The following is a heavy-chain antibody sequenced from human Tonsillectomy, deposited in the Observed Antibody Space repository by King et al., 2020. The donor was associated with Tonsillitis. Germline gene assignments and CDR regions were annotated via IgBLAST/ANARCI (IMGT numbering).Heavy chain of an antibody. J-gene: IGHJ3*02. V-gene: IGHV3-48*03. CDR1: GFTFSSYE. CDR2: ISSSGSTI. D-gene: IGHD3-22*01. CDR3: AREGIDYYDSSGYYRVDAFDI. Sequence: VQLVESGGGLVQPGGSLRLSCAASGFTFSSYEMNWVRQAPGKGLEWVSYISSSGSTIYYADSVKGRFTISRDNAKNSLYLQMNSLRAVDTAVYYCAREGIDYYDSSGYYRVDAFDIWGQGTMVTVSS.